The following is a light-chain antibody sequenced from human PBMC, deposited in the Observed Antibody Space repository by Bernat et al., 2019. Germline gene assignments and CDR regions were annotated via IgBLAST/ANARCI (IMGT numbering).Light chain of an antibody. CDR3: NSSTTTNTPSYV. J-gene: IGLJ1*01. CDR1: SSDVGAYDY. Sequence: QSALTQPASVSGSPGQSIAISCIGTSSDVGAYDYVSWYQQHPGKAPKLMIYDVSNRPSGVSNRFSGSTSGNTASLPISGLQAEDEADYSCNSSTTTNTPSYVFGTGTKVTVL. V-gene: IGLV2-14*03. CDR2: DVS.